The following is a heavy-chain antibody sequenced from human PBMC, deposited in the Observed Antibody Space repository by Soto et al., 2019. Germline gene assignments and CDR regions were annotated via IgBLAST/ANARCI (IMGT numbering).Heavy chain of an antibody. Sequence: ASVKVSCKASGYTFTSYAMHWVRQAPGQRLEWMGWINASNGNTKYSQKFQGRVTITRDTSASTAYMELSSLRSEDTAVYYCARARITMVRGVIHLPALDYWGQGTLVTVS. D-gene: IGHD3-10*01. V-gene: IGHV1-3*01. J-gene: IGHJ4*02. CDR2: INASNGNT. CDR1: GYTFTSYA. CDR3: ARARITMVRGVIHLPALDY.